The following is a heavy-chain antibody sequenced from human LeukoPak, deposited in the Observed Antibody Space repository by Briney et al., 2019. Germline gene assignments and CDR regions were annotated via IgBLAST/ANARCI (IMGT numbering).Heavy chain of an antibody. CDR1: GYTFTSYY. J-gene: IGHJ4*02. Sequence: ASVKVSCKASGYTFTSYYMHWVRQAPGQGLEWMGIINPSGGSTSYAQKFQGRVTVTRDTSTGTVHMELSGLRSEDTAVYYCARDQEGFDYWGQGTLVTVSS. CDR2: INPSGGST. CDR3: ARDQEGFDY. V-gene: IGHV1-46*01.